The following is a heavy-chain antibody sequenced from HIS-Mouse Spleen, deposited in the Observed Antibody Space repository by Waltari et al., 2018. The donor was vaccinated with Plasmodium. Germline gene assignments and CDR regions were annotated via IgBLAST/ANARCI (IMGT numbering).Heavy chain of an antibody. D-gene: IGHD3-9*01. CDR1: GGSFSGYS. CDR3: ARAPIRDAFDI. V-gene: IGHV4-34*01. Sequence: QVQLQQWGAGLLKPSETLSLTCAVYGGSFSGYSWPWIRQPPGKGLEWIGEINHSGSTNYNPSLKSRVTISVDTSKNQFSLKLSSVTAADTAVYYCARAPIRDAFDIWGQGTMVTVSS. CDR2: INHSGST. J-gene: IGHJ3*02.